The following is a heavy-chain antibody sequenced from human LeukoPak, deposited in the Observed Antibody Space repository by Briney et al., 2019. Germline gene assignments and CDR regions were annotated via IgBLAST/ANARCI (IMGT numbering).Heavy chain of an antibody. J-gene: IGHJ4*02. CDR1: GGTFNSYA. V-gene: IGHV1-69*06. CDR3: ARDNDSRDPSHFDY. CDR2: IIPIFGTT. Sequence: SVKVSCKASGGTFNSYAISWVRQAPGQGLEWMGGIIPIFGTTNYARKFRGRVTLTADKSTRTAYMELSSLRSEDTAVYYCARDNDSRDPSHFDYWGQGTLVTVSS. D-gene: IGHD3-16*01.